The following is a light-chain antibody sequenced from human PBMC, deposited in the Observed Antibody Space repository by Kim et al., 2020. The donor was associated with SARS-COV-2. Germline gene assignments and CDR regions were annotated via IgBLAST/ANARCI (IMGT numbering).Light chain of an antibody. V-gene: IGKV1-5*03. J-gene: IGKJ2*01. CDR1: QSISTW. CDR2: KAS. Sequence: DIQMTQSPSTLSASVGGRVTITCRASQSISTWLAWYQQKPGKAPKLLIYKASTLESGVPSRFSGSGSGTEFTLTISSLQPDDFATYYCQQYNSYLYTFGQGTKLEL. CDR3: QQYNSYLYT.